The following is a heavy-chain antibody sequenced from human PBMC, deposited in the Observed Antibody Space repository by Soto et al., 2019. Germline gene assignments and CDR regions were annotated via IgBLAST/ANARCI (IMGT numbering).Heavy chain of an antibody. CDR2: ISAYNGNT. Sequence: ASVKVSFKASGYTFTSYGISWVRQAPGQGLEWMGWISAYNGNTNYAQKLQGRVIMTTDTSTSTAYMELRSLRSDDTAVYYCARDYGDNNWFDPWGQGTLVTVSS. CDR3: ARDYGDNNWFDP. CDR1: GYTFTSYG. D-gene: IGHD4-17*01. J-gene: IGHJ5*02. V-gene: IGHV1-18*01.